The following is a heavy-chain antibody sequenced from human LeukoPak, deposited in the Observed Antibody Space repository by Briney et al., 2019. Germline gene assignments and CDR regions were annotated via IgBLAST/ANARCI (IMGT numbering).Heavy chain of an antibody. CDR2: ISSSSSSYI. J-gene: IGHJ4*02. D-gene: IGHD1-26*01. V-gene: IGHV3-21*01. CDR1: GFTFSSYS. Sequence: GGSLRLSCAASGFTFSSYSMNWVRQAPGKGLEWVSSISSSSSSYIYYADSVKGRFTISRDNAKNSLYLQMNSLRAEDTAVYYCARGGIVGVPFDYWGQGTLVTVSS. CDR3: ARGGIVGVPFDY.